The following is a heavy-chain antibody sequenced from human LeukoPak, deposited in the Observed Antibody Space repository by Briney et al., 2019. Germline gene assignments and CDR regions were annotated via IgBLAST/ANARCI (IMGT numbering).Heavy chain of an antibody. D-gene: IGHD5-24*01. CDR2: NTPSGGST. CDR1: GYTFTSYY. CDR3: ARVEMATINGMDV. J-gene: IGHJ6*02. V-gene: IGHV1-46*01. Sequence: GASVKVSCKASGYTFTSYYMHWVRQAPGQGLEWMGINTPSGGSTNYAQKFQGRVTMTSDTSTTTVYMELSSLRSEDTAVYSCARVEMATINGMDVWGQGTTVTVSS.